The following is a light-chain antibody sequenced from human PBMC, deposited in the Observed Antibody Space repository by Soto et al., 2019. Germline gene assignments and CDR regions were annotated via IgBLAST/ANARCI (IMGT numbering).Light chain of an antibody. J-gene: IGKJ4*01. V-gene: IGKV1-12*01. CDR1: QGISSR. Sequence: DIQMTQSPSSVSASVGDRVTITCRASQGISSRLAWYQQKPGKAPNLLIYAASSFQSGVPSRFSGSGSETDFTLTIGSLQPEDFATYYCQQSNSFPLTFGGGTKVDIK. CDR2: AAS. CDR3: QQSNSFPLT.